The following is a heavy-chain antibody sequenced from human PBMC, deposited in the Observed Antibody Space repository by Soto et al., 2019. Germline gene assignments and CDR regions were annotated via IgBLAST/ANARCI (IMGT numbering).Heavy chain of an antibody. CDR2: IHAGNGNT. CDR1: GYTFSSFP. Sequence: ASVKVSCKASGYTFSSFPIHWVRQAPGQRLEWMGWIHAGNGNTQFSERFQGRVTSTRDTSASIAYMELSSLISEDTAVYYCARDLDTSSAPGTAGLYGMDVWGQGTTVTVSS. J-gene: IGHJ6*02. V-gene: IGHV1-3*01. D-gene: IGHD2-21*02. CDR3: ARDLDTSSAPGTAGLYGMDV.